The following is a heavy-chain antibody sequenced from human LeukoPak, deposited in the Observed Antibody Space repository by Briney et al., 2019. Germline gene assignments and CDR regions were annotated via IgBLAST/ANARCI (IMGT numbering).Heavy chain of an antibody. CDR3: AKRDSYDSSGSYHY. CDR2: ISGSGGST. J-gene: IGHJ4*02. CDR1: GFTFSSYA. V-gene: IGHV3-23*01. Sequence: GGSLRLSCAASGFTFSSYAMSWVRQAPGKGLEWVSAISGSGGSTYYADSVKGRFTISRDNSKNTLYLQMNSLRAEDTAVYYCAKRDSYDSSGSYHYWGQGTLVTVSS. D-gene: IGHD3-22*01.